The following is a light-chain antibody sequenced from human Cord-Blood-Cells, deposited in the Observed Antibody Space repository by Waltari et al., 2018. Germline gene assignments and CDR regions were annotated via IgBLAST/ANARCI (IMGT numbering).Light chain of an antibody. CDR3: QQDDNLPQYT. V-gene: IGKV1-33*01. CDR1: QDISNY. Sequence: DIQMTQSPSSLSASVGDRVTITCQASQDISNYLNWYQQKPGKAPKLLIYDASNLETGVPARFSGSGSGTDFTFTISSLQPEDIATYYCQQDDNLPQYTFGQGTKLEIK. CDR2: DAS. J-gene: IGKJ2*01.